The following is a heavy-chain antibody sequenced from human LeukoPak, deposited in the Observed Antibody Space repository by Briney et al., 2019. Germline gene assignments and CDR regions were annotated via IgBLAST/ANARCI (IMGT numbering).Heavy chain of an antibody. D-gene: IGHD5-18*01. Sequence: WASVKVSCKASGYTFTSYGISWVRQAPGQGLEWMGWISAYNGNTNYAQKLRGRVTLTTDTSTSTAYMELRSLRSDDTAIYYCARSGYSYGLGDYYYGMDVWGQGTTVTVSS. J-gene: IGHJ6*02. CDR3: ARSGYSYGLGDYYYGMDV. CDR1: GYTFTSYG. CDR2: ISAYNGNT. V-gene: IGHV1-18*01.